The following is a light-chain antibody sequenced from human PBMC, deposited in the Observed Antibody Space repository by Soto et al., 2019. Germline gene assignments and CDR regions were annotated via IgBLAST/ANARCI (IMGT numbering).Light chain of an antibody. CDR1: SSDVGGYNY. J-gene: IGLJ1*01. CDR2: EVN. CDR3: SSDAGSSNV. V-gene: IGLV2-8*01. Sequence: QSALTQPASVSGSPGQSITISCTGTSSDVGGYNYVSWYQQHPGKAPKLMIYEVNKRPSGVPDRFSGSKSGNTASLTVSGLQDEDEADYYCSSDAGSSNVFGTGTKLTVL.